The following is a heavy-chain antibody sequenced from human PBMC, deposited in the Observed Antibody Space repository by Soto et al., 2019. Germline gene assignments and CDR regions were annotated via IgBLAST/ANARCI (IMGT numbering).Heavy chain of an antibody. D-gene: IGHD3-22*01. CDR2: INPNSGGT. CDR1: GYTFTGYY. J-gene: IGHJ3*01. Sequence: GASVKVSCKACGYTFTGYYMHWVRQAPGERLEWMGWINPNSGGTNYAQKFQGWVTMTRDTSVSTAYMELSRLRTDDTCVYYCARAYLPSYYYVSSGYSPIDSFDFSGQAPMVSVSS. CDR3: ARAYLPSYYYVSSGYSPIDSFDF. V-gene: IGHV1-2*04.